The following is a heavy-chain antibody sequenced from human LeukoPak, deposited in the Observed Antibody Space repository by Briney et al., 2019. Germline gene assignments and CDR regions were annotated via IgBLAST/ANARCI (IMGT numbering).Heavy chain of an antibody. D-gene: IGHD3-22*01. V-gene: IGHV3-15*01. CDR1: GFTFSNAW. CDR2: IKSKTDGGTT. Sequence: GGSLRLSCAASGFTFSNAWMSWAHQAPGKGLEWVGRIKSKTDGGTTDYAAPVKGRFTISRDDSKNTLYLQMNSLKTEDTAVYYCTTDNYDSSGYYSLTSSYYYYYMDVWGKGTTVAVSS. CDR3: TTDNYDSSGYYSLTSSYYYYYMDV. J-gene: IGHJ6*03.